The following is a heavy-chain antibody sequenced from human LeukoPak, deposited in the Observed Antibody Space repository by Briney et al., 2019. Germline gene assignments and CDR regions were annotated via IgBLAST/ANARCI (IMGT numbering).Heavy chain of an antibody. CDR2: IIPIFGTA. V-gene: IGHV1-69*06. D-gene: IGHD4-17*01. CDR3: ARAEGAKHYGDYLDY. J-gene: IGHJ4*02. Sequence: GASVKVSCKASGYTFTSYYMHWVRQAPGQGLEWMGGIIPIFGTANYAQKFQGRVTITADKSTSTAYMELGSLRSEDTAVYYCARAEGAKHYGDYLDYWGQGTLVTVSS. CDR1: GYTFTSYY.